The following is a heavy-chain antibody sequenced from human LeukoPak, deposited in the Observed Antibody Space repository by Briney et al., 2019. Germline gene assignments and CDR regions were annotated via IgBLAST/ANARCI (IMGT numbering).Heavy chain of an antibody. Sequence: GGSLRLSCAASGFTFSSYAMSWVRQAPGKGLEWVSAISGSGGSTYYADSVKGRFTTSRDNSKNALYLQMNSLRAEDTAVYYCAKEVSNIQWFDPWGQGTLVTVSS. CDR1: GFTFSSYA. CDR2: ISGSGGST. CDR3: AKEVSNIQWFDP. D-gene: IGHD2/OR15-2a*01. J-gene: IGHJ5*02. V-gene: IGHV3-23*01.